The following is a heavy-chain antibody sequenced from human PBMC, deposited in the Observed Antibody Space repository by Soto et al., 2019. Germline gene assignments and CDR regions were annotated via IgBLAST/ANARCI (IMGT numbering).Heavy chain of an antibody. Sequence: QVQLVESGGGVVQSGRSLRLSCAASGFTFSSYGMHWVRQAPGKGLEWVAVISYDGSNKYYADSVKGRFTISRDNSKNTLYLQMNSLRAEDTAVYYCAKIEAAMPEADAFDIWGQGTMVTVSS. CDR3: AKIEAAMPEADAFDI. D-gene: IGHD2-2*01. V-gene: IGHV3-30*18. CDR1: GFTFSSYG. CDR2: ISYDGSNK. J-gene: IGHJ3*02.